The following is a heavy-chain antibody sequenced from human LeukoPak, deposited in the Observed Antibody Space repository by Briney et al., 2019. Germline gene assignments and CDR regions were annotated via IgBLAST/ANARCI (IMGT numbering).Heavy chain of an antibody. CDR1: DYSISSGYY. V-gene: IGHV4-38-2*01. CDR2: IYHGGST. CDR3: ATRYCSGGTCYPSSWFDY. J-gene: IGHJ5*01. Sequence: SETLSLTCAVSDYSISSGYYWGWIRQPPGKGLEWIGTIYHGGSTYYNPSLKSRVTISIDTSKNQISLKLSSVTAADTAMYYCATRYCSGGTCYPSSWFDYWGQGTLVTVSS. D-gene: IGHD2-15*01.